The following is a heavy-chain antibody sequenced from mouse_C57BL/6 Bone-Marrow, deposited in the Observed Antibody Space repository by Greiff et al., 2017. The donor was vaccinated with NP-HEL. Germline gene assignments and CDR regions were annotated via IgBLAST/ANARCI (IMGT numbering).Heavy chain of an antibody. Sequence: EVKLVESGEGLVKPGGSLKLSCAASGFTFSSYAMSWVRQTPEKRLEWVAYISSGGDYIYYADTVKGRFTISRDNARNTLYLQMSSLKSEDTAMYYCTREGYSYGSSYEPMDYWGQGTSVTVSS. CDR2: ISSGGDYI. CDR1: GFTFSSYA. CDR3: TREGYSYGSSYEPMDY. D-gene: IGHD1-1*01. V-gene: IGHV5-9-1*02. J-gene: IGHJ4*01.